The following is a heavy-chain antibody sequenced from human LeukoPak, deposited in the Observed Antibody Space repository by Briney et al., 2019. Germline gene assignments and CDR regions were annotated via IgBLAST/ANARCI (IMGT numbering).Heavy chain of an antibody. J-gene: IGHJ3*02. V-gene: IGHV4-39*07. D-gene: IGHD2-2*01. CDR2: IYYSGST. CDR1: GGSISSSSYY. Sequence: SETLSLTCTVSGGSISSSSYYWGWIRQPPGKGLEWIRSIYYSGSTYYNPSLKSRVTISVDTSKNQFSLKLSSVTASDTAVYYCARDLLVVVPGAFDIWGQGTMVTVSS. CDR3: ARDLLVVVPGAFDI.